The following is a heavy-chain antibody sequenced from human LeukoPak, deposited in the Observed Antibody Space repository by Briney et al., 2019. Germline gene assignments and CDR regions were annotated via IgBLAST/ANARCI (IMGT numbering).Heavy chain of an antibody. Sequence: GGSLRLSCAASGFTFSSYEMNWVRQAPGKGLEWVGFIRSKAYGGTTEYAASVKGRFTISRDDSKSIAYLQMNSLKTEDTAVYYCTRDLCSGGSCYHDYFDYWGQGTLVTVSS. CDR2: IRSKAYGGTT. CDR3: TRDLCSGGSCYHDYFDY. CDR1: GFTFSSYE. D-gene: IGHD2-15*01. J-gene: IGHJ4*02. V-gene: IGHV3-49*04.